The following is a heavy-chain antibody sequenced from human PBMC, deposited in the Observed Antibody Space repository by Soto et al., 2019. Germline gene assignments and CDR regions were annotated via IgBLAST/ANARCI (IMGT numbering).Heavy chain of an antibody. D-gene: IGHD2-2*01. V-gene: IGHV3-30-3*01. CDR2: ISYDGSNK. J-gene: IGHJ5*02. CDR1: GFTFSNYA. CDR3: ARDVLVPARNWFDP. Sequence: QVQLVESGGGVVQPGRSLRLSCAASGFTFSNYAMHWVRQAPGKGLEWVAVISYDGSNKYYADSVKGRFTISRDNSKNTQYLQMNSLRAEDTAVYYCARDVLVPARNWFDPWGQGTLVTVSS.